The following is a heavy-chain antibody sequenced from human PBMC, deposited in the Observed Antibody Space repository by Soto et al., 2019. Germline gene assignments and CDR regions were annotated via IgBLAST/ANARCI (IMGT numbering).Heavy chain of an antibody. V-gene: IGHV4-39*01. J-gene: IGHJ5*02. CDR1: GGSISSSSYC. Sequence: SETLSLTCTVSGGSISSSSYCWGWIRQPPGKGLEWIGSIYYSGSTYYNPSLKSRVTISVDTSKNQFSLKLSSVTAADTAVYYCASHPKHYGDYGRWFDPWGQGTLVTVSS. CDR3: ASHPKHYGDYGRWFDP. CDR2: IYYSGST. D-gene: IGHD4-17*01.